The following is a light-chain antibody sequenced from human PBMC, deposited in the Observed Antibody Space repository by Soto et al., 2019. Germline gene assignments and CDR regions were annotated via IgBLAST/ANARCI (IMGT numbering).Light chain of an antibody. CDR3: QQYNNWPYT. V-gene: IGKV3-15*01. CDR1: QSVSSS. J-gene: IGKJ2*01. Sequence: EILMTQSPATLSVSPGERVTLSCRAGQSVSSSLAWYQQKPGQPPRLLIYVASTRAPGIPARFSGSGSGTEFTLTISSLQSEDFAVYYCQQYNNWPYTFGQGTKLEIK. CDR2: VAS.